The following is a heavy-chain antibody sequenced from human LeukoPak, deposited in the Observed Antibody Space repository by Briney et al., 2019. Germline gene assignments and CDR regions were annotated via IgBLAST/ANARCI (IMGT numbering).Heavy chain of an antibody. CDR3: ARDSSGPSY. D-gene: IGHD1-26*01. V-gene: IGHV3-53*01. CDR2: IYSGAGT. CDR1: GFLVSNYY. J-gene: IGHJ4*01. Sequence: GGSLRLSCAASGFLVSNYYMSWVRQAPGKGLEWVSVIYSGAGTYYADSVKGRFTISRDNSRNTLYLQMNSLRAEDTAVYFCARDSSGPSYWGQGTLVTVSS.